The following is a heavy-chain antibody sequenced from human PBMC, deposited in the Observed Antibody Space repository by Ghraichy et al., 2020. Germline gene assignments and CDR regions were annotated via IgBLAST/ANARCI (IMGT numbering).Heavy chain of an antibody. CDR3: ARQGLLYYDILTGYPNSLYYFDY. J-gene: IGHJ4*02. D-gene: IGHD3-9*01. CDR1: GGSISSSSYY. V-gene: IGHV4-39*01. Sequence: SETLSLTCTVSGGSISSSSYYWGWIRQPPGKGLEWIGSIYYSGSTYYNPSLKSRVTISVDTSKNQFSLKLSSVTAADTAVYYCARQGLLYYDILTGYPNSLYYFDYWGQGTLVTVSS. CDR2: IYYSGST.